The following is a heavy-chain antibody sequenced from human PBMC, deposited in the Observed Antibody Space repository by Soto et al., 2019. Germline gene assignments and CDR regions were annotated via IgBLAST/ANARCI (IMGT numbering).Heavy chain of an antibody. CDR1: GYSITNGYY. V-gene: IGHV4-38-2*02. D-gene: IGHD3-9*01. Sequence: SETLSLTCAVSGYSITNGYYWGWVRQPPGKGLEWIGSIYHSGNTYYNPSLKSRVTISLDTSKNQFSLKLTSVTGADTAVYYCARDTASAYYDILTLSPDYCGHGTLFTVSS. J-gene: IGHJ4*01. CDR2: IYHSGNT. CDR3: ARDTASAYYDILTLSPDY.